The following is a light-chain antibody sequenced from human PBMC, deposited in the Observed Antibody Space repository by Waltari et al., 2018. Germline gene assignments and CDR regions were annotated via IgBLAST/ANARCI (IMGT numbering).Light chain of an antibody. Sequence: EVVLTQSPATLSVSLGERATLSCRASQSVSSDLAWYQQKPGQAPRLIIHGASIRATGIPARFSGSGSGTDFTLTISRLEPEDSAVYFCHLYGSARTFGGGTKVEIK. V-gene: IGKV3-20*01. CDR2: GAS. J-gene: IGKJ4*01. CDR1: QSVSSD. CDR3: HLYGSART.